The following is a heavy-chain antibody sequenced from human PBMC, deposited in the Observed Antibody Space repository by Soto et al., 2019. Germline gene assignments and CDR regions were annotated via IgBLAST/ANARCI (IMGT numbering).Heavy chain of an antibody. CDR3: AKKGFDWLPYYFDY. D-gene: IGHD3-9*01. CDR2: ISAYNGNT. J-gene: IGHJ4*02. Sequence: ASVKVSCKASGYTFTSYGISWVRQAPGQGLEWMGWISAYNGNTNYAQKLQGRVTMTTDTSTSTAYMELRSLRSDDTAVYYCAKKGFDWLPYYFDYWGQGTLVTVSS. V-gene: IGHV1-18*01. CDR1: GYTFTSYG.